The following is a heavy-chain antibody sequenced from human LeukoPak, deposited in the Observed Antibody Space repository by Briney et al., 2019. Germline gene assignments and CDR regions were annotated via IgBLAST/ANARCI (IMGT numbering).Heavy chain of an antibody. CDR2: IYYSGST. D-gene: IGHD4-17*01. Sequence: PSETLSLTCTVSGGSISSGDYYWSWIRQPPGKGLEWNGYIYYSGSTYYNPSLKSRVTISVDTSKNQFSLKLSSVTAADTAVYYCAREIVGYGDYEGWFDPWGQGTLVTVSS. CDR1: GGSISSGDYY. V-gene: IGHV4-30-4*01. CDR3: AREIVGYGDYEGWFDP. J-gene: IGHJ5*02.